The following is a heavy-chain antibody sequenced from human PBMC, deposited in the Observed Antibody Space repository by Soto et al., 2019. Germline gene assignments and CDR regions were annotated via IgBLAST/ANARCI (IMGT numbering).Heavy chain of an antibody. J-gene: IGHJ4*01. CDR1: GITFSRYA. V-gene: IGHV3-23*01. CDR2: INVRGDER. D-gene: IGHD3-16*01. Sequence: GESRRRSWAASGITFSRYAMSWVRQPPGKGLEWVSSINVRGDERVYADSVNGRLTISRDKSKNTLFLQMNSCRAEATALYYWVKKDEYDYVWRKAPLDWGQGTLVT. CDR3: VKKDEYDYVWRKAPLD.